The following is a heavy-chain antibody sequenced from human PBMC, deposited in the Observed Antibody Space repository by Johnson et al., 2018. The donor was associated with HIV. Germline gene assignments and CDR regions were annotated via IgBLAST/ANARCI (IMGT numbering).Heavy chain of an antibody. V-gene: IGHV3-33*01. CDR2: IWYDGSTQ. CDR3: ARSVGYCSGGSCSPDAFDL. J-gene: IGHJ3*01. CDR1: GFTFSSYG. D-gene: IGHD2-15*01. Sequence: QVQLVESGGGVVQPGRSLRLSCAASGFTFSSYGMHWVRQAPGQGLAWVAVIWYDGSTQYYADSVKGRFTISRDNSKNTLYLQMNSLRAEDTAVYYCARSVGYCSGGSCSPDAFDLWGQGTMVTVSS.